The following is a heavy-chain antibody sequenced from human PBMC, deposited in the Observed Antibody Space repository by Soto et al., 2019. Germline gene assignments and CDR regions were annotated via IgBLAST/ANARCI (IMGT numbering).Heavy chain of an antibody. CDR2: ITTTSTYK. V-gene: IGHV3-21*01. CDR3: AREKCSSTSCNHGMDV. D-gene: IGHD2-2*01. CDR1: AFTFNNFP. Sequence: LRLSCVASAFTFNNFPMHWVRQAPGKGLQWLASITTTSTYKYYADSVKGRFSISRDNAKNSLYLELTNLRSEDTAVYYCAREKCSSTSCNHGMDVWGLGTTVTVSS. J-gene: IGHJ6*02.